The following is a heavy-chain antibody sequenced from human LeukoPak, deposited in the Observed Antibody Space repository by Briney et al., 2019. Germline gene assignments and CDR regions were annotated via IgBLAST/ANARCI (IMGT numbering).Heavy chain of an antibody. D-gene: IGHD3-10*01. J-gene: IGHJ4*02. V-gene: IGHV3-30*18. CDR2: ISYDGSNT. CDR1: GFTLSNYG. CDR3: AKGYGSGSYSTDY. Sequence: GGSLRLSCAASGFTLSNYGMHWVRQAPGKGLDWVAFISYDGSNTYYVDSVKGRFTISRDNSKNTLYLQMNSLRTEDTAVYYCAKGYGSGSYSTDYWGQGTLVTVSS.